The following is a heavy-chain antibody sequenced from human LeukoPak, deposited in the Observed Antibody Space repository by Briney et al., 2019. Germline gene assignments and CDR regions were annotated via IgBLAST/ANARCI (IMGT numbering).Heavy chain of an antibody. J-gene: IGHJ4*02. D-gene: IGHD2-15*01. CDR3: ARDRPGGSGLDY. CDR2: IYYTGST. Sequence: SETLSLTCTVSGGSISRDYWSWIRQPPGKGLEWIGYIYYTGSTNYNPSLNSRVTISLETSKNQFSLNLSTVTAADTAVYYCARDRPGGSGLDYWGQGILVTVSS. V-gene: IGHV4-59*01. CDR1: GGSISRDY.